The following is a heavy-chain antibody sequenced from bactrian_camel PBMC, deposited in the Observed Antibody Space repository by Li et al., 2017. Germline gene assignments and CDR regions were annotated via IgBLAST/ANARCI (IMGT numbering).Heavy chain of an antibody. CDR2: IEADGTV. CDR1: GITLARYS. D-gene: IGHD1*01. Sequence: HVQLVESGGGSVEAGGSLRLSCSASGITLARYSMAWFRQPPGKEREGIAGIEADGTVRYTDAVKGRFTISQDKRKNTLYLQMNSLNPEDTGMYYCAYFRRAISGCTHDLRYLGNYRGQGTQVTVS. J-gene: IGHJ4*01. V-gene: IGHV3S55*01. CDR3: AYFRRAISGCTHDLRYLGNY.